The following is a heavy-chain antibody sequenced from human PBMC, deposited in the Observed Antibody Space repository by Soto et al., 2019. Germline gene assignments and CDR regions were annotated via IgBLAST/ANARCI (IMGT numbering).Heavy chain of an antibody. V-gene: IGHV4-39*01. Sequence: QLQLQESGPGLVKPSETLSLSCSVSGGSISRSYYYWGWIRQSPGKVLEWIASINYSGSTHYNPSLKSRLTISVDTSKNQVSLRLSSVTAADTAVYYCARQVATAFGYWGQGTLVTVSS. CDR3: ARQVATAFGY. CDR1: GGSISRSYYY. D-gene: IGHD1-1*01. CDR2: INYSGST. J-gene: IGHJ4*02.